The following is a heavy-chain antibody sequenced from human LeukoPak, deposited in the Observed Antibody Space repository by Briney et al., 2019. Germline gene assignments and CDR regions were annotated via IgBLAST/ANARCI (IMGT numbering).Heavy chain of an antibody. V-gene: IGHV1-46*01. CDR1: GYTFTSYY. J-gene: IGHJ4*02. Sequence: APVKVSCKASGYTFTSYYMHWVRQPPGQGLEWMGIINPSGGSTSYAQKFQGRVTMTRDTSTSTVYMELSSLRSEDTAVYYCARVSPRGWYHGFYWGQGTLVTVSS. D-gene: IGHD6-19*01. CDR3: ARVSPRGWYHGFY. CDR2: INPSGGST.